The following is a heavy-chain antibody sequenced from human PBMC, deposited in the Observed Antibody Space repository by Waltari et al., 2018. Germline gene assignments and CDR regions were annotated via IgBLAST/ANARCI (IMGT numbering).Heavy chain of an antibody. CDR1: GYPFPSYD. D-gene: IGHD3-22*01. V-gene: IGHV1-8*01. Sequence: QVQLVQSGAEVKKPGASVKVSCKASGYPFPSYDIHWVRQATGQGLEWMGWMNPNSGNTGYAQKFQGRVTMTRNTSISTAYMELSSLRSEDTAVYYCARRHDSSGYYYGYWGQGTLVTVSS. J-gene: IGHJ4*02. CDR3: ARRHDSSGYYYGY. CDR2: MNPNSGNT.